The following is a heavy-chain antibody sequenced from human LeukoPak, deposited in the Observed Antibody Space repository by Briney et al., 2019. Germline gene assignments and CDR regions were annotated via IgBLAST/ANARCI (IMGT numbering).Heavy chain of an antibody. CDR1: GYTFTSYA. CDR3: ARTPPVPYCSGGSCYSSMYAFDI. Sequence: ASVKVSCKASGYTFTSYAMHWVRQAPGQRLEWMGWINAGNGNTKYSQKFQGRVTITRDTSASTAYMELSSLRSEDTAVYYCARTPPVPYCSGGSCYSSMYAFDIWGQGTMVTVSS. CDR2: INAGNGNT. J-gene: IGHJ3*02. D-gene: IGHD2-15*01. V-gene: IGHV1-3*01.